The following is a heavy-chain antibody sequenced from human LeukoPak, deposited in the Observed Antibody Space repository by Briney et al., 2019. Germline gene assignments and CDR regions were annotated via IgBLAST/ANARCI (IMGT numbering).Heavy chain of an antibody. CDR1: GFTFSSYS. CDR3: AKDLDSGCDY. J-gene: IGHJ4*02. V-gene: IGHV3-21*01. CDR2: ISSSSSYI. D-gene: IGHD5-12*01. Sequence: GGSLRLSCAASGFTFSSYSMNWVRQAPGKGLEWVSSISSSSSYIYYADSVKGRFTISRDNAKNSLYLQMNSLRAEDTAVYYCAKDLDSGCDYWGQGTLVTVSS.